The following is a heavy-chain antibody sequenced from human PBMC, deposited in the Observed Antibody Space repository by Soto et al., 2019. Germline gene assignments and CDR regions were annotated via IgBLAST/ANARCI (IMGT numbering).Heavy chain of an antibody. Sequence: ASVKVSCKASGYRFTSYGISWVRQAPGQGLEWMGWTSAYNGNTNYAQKFQGRVTMTTDTSTSTAYMGLRSLRSDDTAVYYCAREGIAVAITDAFDIWGQGTMVTVSS. V-gene: IGHV1-18*01. J-gene: IGHJ3*02. D-gene: IGHD6-19*01. CDR3: AREGIAVAITDAFDI. CDR1: GYRFTSYG. CDR2: TSAYNGNT.